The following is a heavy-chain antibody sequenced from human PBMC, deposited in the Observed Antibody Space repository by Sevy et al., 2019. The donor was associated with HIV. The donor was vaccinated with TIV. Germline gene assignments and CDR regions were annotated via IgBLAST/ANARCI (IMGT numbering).Heavy chain of an antibody. D-gene: IGHD3-22*01. CDR2: IIPIFGTA. Sequence: KISCKASGGTFSSYAISWVRQAPGQGLEWMGGIIPIFGTANYAQKFQGRVTITADESTSTAYMELSSLRSEDTAVYYCARDKDYYDSRFDYWGQGTLVTVSS. CDR1: GGTFSSYA. CDR3: ARDKDYYDSRFDY. V-gene: IGHV1-69*01. J-gene: IGHJ4*02.